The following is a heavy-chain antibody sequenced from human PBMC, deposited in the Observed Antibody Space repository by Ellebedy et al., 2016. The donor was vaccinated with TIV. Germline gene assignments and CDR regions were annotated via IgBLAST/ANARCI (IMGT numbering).Heavy chain of an antibody. D-gene: IGHD4-23*01. V-gene: IGHV3-23*01. Sequence: GESLKISCVASGFTFSSYAMCWVRQAPGKGLEWVSTISDSGGNTYFPDSVKGRFTISRDNSRNTVYLQMNNLRAEDTAVYYCTRDDGDSGGKLDYWGQGALVTVSS. J-gene: IGHJ4*02. CDR2: ISDSGGNT. CDR1: GFTFSSYA. CDR3: TRDDGDSGGKLDY.